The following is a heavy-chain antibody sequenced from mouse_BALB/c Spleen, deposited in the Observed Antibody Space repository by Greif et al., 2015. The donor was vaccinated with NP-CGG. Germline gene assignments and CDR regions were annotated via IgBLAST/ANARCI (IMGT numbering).Heavy chain of an antibody. V-gene: IGHV2-6-4*01. CDR3: ARNSDYYGSSSWFAY. Sequence: VQLVESGPGLVAPSQSLSITCTVSGFSLSRYSVHWVRQPPGKGLEWLGMIWGGGSTDYNSALKSRLSISKDNSKSQVFLKMNSLQTDDTAMYYCARNSDYYGSSSWFAYWGQGTLVTVSA. CDR2: IWGGGST. J-gene: IGHJ3*01. D-gene: IGHD1-1*01. CDR1: GFSLSRYS.